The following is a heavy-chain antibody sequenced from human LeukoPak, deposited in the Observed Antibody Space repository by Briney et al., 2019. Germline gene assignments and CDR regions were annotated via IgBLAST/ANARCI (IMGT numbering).Heavy chain of an antibody. CDR2: IYFRGST. D-gene: IGHD1-26*01. V-gene: IGHV4-59*01. Sequence: SETLSLTCTVSGGSISTYYWSWIRQPPGKGLEWIGYIYFRGSTNYNPSLKSRVALSVDTSKNQFSLMLPSVNAADTALYSCARGRRTYSADSPRFDYWGRGTPVTVSS. J-gene: IGHJ4*02. CDR3: ARGRRTYSADSPRFDY. CDR1: GGSISTYY.